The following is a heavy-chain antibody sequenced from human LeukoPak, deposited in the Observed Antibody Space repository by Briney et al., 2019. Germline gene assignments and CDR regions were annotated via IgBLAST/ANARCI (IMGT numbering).Heavy chain of an antibody. CDR3: ARGGYTSASALDY. CDR2: IWYDGSNK. V-gene: IGHV3-33*01. Sequence: GRSLRLSCGASGFTFSCYGMHWVRQAPGKGLEWVAIIWYDGSNKYYTDSVKGRFTISRDNSKNTVYLQMNSLRAEDTAVYYCARGGYTSASALDYWDQGTLVTVSS. D-gene: IGHD3-16*02. J-gene: IGHJ4*02. CDR1: GFTFSCYG.